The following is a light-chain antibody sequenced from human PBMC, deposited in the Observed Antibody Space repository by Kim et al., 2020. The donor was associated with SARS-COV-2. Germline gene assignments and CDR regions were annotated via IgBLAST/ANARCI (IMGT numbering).Light chain of an antibody. V-gene: IGLV3-21*04. CDR3: QVWDTSSDHPGV. CDR1: NIGSKS. J-gene: IGLJ2*01. CDR2: YDS. Sequence: SYELTQPPSVSVASGKTARITCGGNNIGSKSVHWYQQKPGQAPVLVIYYDSDRPSGIPERFSGSNSGNTATLTISRVEAGDEADYYCQVWDTSSDHPGVFGGGTQLTVL.